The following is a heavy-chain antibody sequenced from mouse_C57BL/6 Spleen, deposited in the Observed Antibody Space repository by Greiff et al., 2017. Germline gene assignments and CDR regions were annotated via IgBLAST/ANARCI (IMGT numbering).Heavy chain of an antibody. J-gene: IGHJ4*01. D-gene: IGHD4-1*01. CDR1: GFSLTSYG. CDR3: ATANWDGDAMDY. CDR2: IWSGGST. V-gene: IGHV2-2*01. Sequence: QVQLKESGPGLVQPSQSLSITCTVPGFSLTSYGVHWVRQSPGKGLEWLGVIWSGGSTDYTAAFISRLSISKDNSKSQVFFKMNSLQADDTAIYYCATANWDGDAMDYWGQGTSVTVSS.